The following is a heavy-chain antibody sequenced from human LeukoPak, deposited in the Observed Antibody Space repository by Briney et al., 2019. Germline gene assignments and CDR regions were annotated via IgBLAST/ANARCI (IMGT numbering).Heavy chain of an antibody. Sequence: GESLKISCKGSGYSFTSYWIGWVRQMPGKGLEWMGIIYPGDSDTRYSPSFQGQVTISADKSISTAYLQWSSLKASDTAMYYCATDPWTIFGVARDAFDIWGQGTMVTVSS. V-gene: IGHV5-51*01. J-gene: IGHJ3*02. CDR1: GYSFTSYW. D-gene: IGHD3-3*01. CDR2: IYPGDSDT. CDR3: ATDPWTIFGVARDAFDI.